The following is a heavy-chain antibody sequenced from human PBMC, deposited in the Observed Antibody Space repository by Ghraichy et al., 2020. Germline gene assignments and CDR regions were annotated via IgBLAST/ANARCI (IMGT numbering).Heavy chain of an antibody. CDR1: GFTFSSYA. D-gene: IGHD6-6*01. J-gene: IGHJ3*02. CDR3: VKDRSKKLVRDAFDI. Sequence: GGSLRLSCSASGFTFSSYAMHWVRQAPGKGLEYVSAISSNGGSTYYADSVKGRFTISRDNSKNTLYLQMSSLRAEDTAVYYCVKDRSKKLVRDAFDIWGQGTMVTVSS. V-gene: IGHV3-64D*06. CDR2: ISSNGGST.